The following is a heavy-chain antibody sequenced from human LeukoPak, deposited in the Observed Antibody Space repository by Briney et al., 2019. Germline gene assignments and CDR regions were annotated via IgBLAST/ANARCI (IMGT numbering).Heavy chain of an antibody. CDR3: ARRAGDYSHPYDY. V-gene: IGHV3-53*01. D-gene: IGHD3-22*01. CDR2: IYSGGNT. CDR1: GLTVSSNC. J-gene: IGHJ4*02. Sequence: PGGSLRLSCAASGLTVSSNCMSWVRQAPGKGLEWVSFIYSGGNTYYADSVKGRLTISRDNSKNTVHLQMNRLRAGDTARYYCARRAGDYSHPYDYWGQGTLVTVSS.